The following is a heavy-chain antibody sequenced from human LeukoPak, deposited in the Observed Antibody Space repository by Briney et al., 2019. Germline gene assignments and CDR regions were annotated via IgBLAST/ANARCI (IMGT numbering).Heavy chain of an antibody. J-gene: IGHJ6*03. Sequence: ASVKVSCKASGYTFTSYDINWVRQATGQGLEWMGWMNPNSGNTGHAQKFQGRVTMTRNTSISTAYMELSSLRSEDTAVYYCARAPSITGTTSYYYYYYMDVWGKGTTVTVSS. D-gene: IGHD1-7*01. V-gene: IGHV1-8*01. CDR2: MNPNSGNT. CDR3: ARAPSITGTTSYYYYYYMDV. CDR1: GYTFTSYD.